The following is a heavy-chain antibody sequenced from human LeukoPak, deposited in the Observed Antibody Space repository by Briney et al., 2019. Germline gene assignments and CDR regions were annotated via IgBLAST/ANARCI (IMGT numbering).Heavy chain of an antibody. CDR1: GFTFSSYA. V-gene: IGHV3-23*01. CDR3: AKDPPLGYFAWFLYTPFDY. J-gene: IGHJ4*02. D-gene: IGHD3-9*01. Sequence: PGGSLRLSCAASGFTFSSYAMSWVRQAPGKGLEWVLHISGSGGSTYYADSVKGRFTISRENTKNTLYMKMNSLRAEDKAVYYCAKDPPLGYFAWFLYTPFDYWGQGTLVTVSS. CDR2: ISGSGGST.